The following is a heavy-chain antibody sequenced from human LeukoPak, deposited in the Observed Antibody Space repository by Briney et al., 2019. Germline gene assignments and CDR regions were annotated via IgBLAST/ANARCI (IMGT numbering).Heavy chain of an antibody. D-gene: IGHD4-17*01. CDR1: GYTFTSYD. Sequence: GASVKVSCKASGYTFTSYDINWVRQATGQGLEWMGWMNPNSGNTGYAQKFQGRVTMTRNTSISTAYMELSNLRSEDTAVYYCARKKRYSSIFTVTVRASDAFDIWGQGTMVTVSS. CDR3: ARKKRYSSIFTVTVRASDAFDI. CDR2: MNPNSGNT. J-gene: IGHJ3*02. V-gene: IGHV1-8*01.